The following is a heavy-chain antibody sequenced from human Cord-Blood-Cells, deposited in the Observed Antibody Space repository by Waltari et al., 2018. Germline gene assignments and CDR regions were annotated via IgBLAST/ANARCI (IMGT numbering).Heavy chain of an antibody. CDR2: ISGSGGST. Sequence: EVQLLESGGGLVQPGGSLRLSCAASGFTFSRYAMSWVRQAPGKGLEWVSAISGSGGSTYYADSVKGRFTISRDNSKNTLYLQMNSLRAEDTAVYYCAKDPYSGSSHFDYWGQGTLVTVSS. CDR3: AKDPYSGSSHFDY. J-gene: IGHJ4*02. V-gene: IGHV3-23*01. CDR1: GFTFSRYA. D-gene: IGHD1-26*01.